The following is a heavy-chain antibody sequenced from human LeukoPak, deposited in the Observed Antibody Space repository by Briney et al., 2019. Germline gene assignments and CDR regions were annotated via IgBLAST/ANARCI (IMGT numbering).Heavy chain of an antibody. J-gene: IGHJ4*02. V-gene: IGHV4-59*08. D-gene: IGHD6-13*01. CDR2: IYYSGST. CDR3: ARSMYSSSWTETDY. CDR1: GGSISSYY. Sequence: SETLSLTCTVSGGSISSYYWSWIRQPPGKGLEWIGYIYYSGSTNYNPSLKSRVTISVDTSKNQFSLKLSSVSAADTAVYYCARSMYSSSWTETDYWGQGTLVTVSS.